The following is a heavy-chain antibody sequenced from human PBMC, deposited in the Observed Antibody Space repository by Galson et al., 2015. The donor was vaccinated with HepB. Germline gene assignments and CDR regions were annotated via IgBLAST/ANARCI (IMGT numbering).Heavy chain of an antibody. Sequence: QSGAEVKKPGESLKISCKGSGYSFTSYWIGWVRQMPGKGLEWMGIIYPGDSDTRYSPSFQGQVTISADKSISTAYLQWSSLKASDTAMYYCARQARGYYDSSGYYYPWYFDYWGQGTLVTVSS. CDR1: GYSFTSYW. D-gene: IGHD3-22*01. CDR3: ARQARGYYDSSGYYYPWYFDY. J-gene: IGHJ4*02. CDR2: IYPGDSDT. V-gene: IGHV5-51*01.